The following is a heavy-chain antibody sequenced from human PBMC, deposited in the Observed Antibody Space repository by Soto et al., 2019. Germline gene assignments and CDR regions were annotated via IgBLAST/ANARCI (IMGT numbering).Heavy chain of an antibody. CDR1: GYTFTSYY. J-gene: IGHJ6*02. D-gene: IGHD3-22*01. CDR2: INPSGGST. CDR3: ARELSGSYYYDSSGYSGNYYYYGMDV. Sequence: EASVKVSCKASGYTFTSYYMHWVRQAPGQGLEWMGIINPSGGSTSYAQKFQGRVTMTRDTSTSTVYMELSSLRSEDTAVYYCARELSGSYYYDSSGYSGNYYYYGMDVWGQGTTVTVSS. V-gene: IGHV1-46*01.